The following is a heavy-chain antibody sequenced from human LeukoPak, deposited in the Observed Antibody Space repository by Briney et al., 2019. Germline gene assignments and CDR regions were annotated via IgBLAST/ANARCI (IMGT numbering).Heavy chain of an antibody. Sequence: EASVKVSCKASGYTFTSYDINWVRQATGQGLEWMGWMNPNSGNTGYAQKFQGRVTMTRNTSISTAYMELSSLRSEDTAVYYCARKYYDILTGYYRGNAFDIWGQGTMVTVSS. CDR3: ARKYYDILTGYYRGNAFDI. D-gene: IGHD3-9*01. V-gene: IGHV1-8*01. CDR2: MNPNSGNT. CDR1: GYTFTSYD. J-gene: IGHJ3*02.